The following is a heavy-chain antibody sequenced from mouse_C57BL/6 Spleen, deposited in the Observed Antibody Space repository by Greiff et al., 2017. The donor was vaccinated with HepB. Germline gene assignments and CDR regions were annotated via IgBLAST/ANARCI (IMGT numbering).Heavy chain of an antibody. D-gene: IGHD1-1*01. J-gene: IGHJ4*01. Sequence: QVQLQQSGPELVKPGASVKISCKASGYTFPDYYINWVKQRPGQGLEWIGWIFPGSGSTYYNEKFTGKATLTVDKSSSTAYMLLSSLTSEDSAVYFCARRGGGSSHYYYAMDYWGQGTSVTVSS. V-gene: IGHV1-75*01. CDR1: GYTFPDYY. CDR2: IFPGSGST. CDR3: ARRGGGSSHYYYAMDY.